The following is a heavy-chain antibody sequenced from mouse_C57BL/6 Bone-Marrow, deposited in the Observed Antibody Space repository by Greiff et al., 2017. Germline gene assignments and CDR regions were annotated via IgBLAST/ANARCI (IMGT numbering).Heavy chain of an antibody. D-gene: IGHD1-1*01. V-gene: IGHV1-74*01. J-gene: IGHJ4*01. CDR2: IHPSDSDT. CDR3: AILPLITTVVATPYYYAMDY. Sequence: VQLQQPGAELVKPGASVKVSCKASGYTFTSYWMHWVKQRPGQGLEWIGRIHPSDSDTNYNQKFKGKATLTVDKSSSTAYMQLSSLTSEDSAVYYCAILPLITTVVATPYYYAMDYWGQGTSVTVSA. CDR1: GYTFTSYW.